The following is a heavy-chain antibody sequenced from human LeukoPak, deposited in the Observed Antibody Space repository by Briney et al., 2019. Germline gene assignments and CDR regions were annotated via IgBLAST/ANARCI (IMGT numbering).Heavy chain of an antibody. J-gene: IGHJ5*02. CDR3: IVFGDSNH. Sequence: PGGSLRLSCAASGFTVSSNCMNWVRQAPGKGLEWVSVIYSGGSTYYADSVKGRFTISRDTSKNTLYLQINSLRVEDTAVYYCIVFGDSNHWGQGTLVTVSS. CDR1: GFTVSSNC. V-gene: IGHV3-53*01. D-gene: IGHD4-17*01. CDR2: IYSGGST.